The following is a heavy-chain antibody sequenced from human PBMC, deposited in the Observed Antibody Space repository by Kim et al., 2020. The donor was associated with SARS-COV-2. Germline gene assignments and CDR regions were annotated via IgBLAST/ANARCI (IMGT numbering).Heavy chain of an antibody. CDR3: ARDGIAAAGDYFDY. V-gene: IGHV3-21*01. D-gene: IGHD6-13*01. J-gene: IGHJ4*02. Sequence: ADSVKGRFTISRDNAKNSLYLQMNSLRAEDTAVYYCARDGIAAAGDYFDYWGQGTLVTVSS.